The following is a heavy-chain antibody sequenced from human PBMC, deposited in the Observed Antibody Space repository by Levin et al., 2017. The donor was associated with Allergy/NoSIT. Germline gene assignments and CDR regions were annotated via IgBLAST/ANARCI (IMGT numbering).Heavy chain of an antibody. D-gene: IGHD3-16*02. Sequence: GGSLRLSCAASGFTFNKYWMSWVRQAPGKGLEWVANINQDESQKYYADSVKGRFTISRDNAKNSLFLQINSLRAEDTAVYYCSRDGSDDYVWGTYRPIFDYWGQGTLVTVSS. J-gene: IGHJ4*02. V-gene: IGHV3-7*01. CDR2: INQDESQK. CDR1: GFTFNKYW. CDR3: SRDGSDDYVWGTYRPIFDY.